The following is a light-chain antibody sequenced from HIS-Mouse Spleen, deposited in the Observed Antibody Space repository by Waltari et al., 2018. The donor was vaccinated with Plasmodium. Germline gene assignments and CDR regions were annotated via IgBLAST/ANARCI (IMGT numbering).Light chain of an antibody. CDR2: EDS. CDR1: ELPKKY. J-gene: IGLJ3*02. Sequence: SYELTQPPSVSVSPGQTARITSSGDELPKKYAYCYQQKSGQAPVRVIYEDSKRPSGIPERFSGSSSGTMATLTISGAQVEDEADYYCYSTDSSGNHSRVFGGGTKLTVL. V-gene: IGLV3-10*01. CDR3: YSTDSSGNHSRV.